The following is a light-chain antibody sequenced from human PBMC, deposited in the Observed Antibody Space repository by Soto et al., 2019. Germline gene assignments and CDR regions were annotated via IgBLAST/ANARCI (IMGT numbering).Light chain of an antibody. Sequence: DIQMTQSPSTLSTSVGDRVTITCRASQSISSWLAWYQQKPGKAPKLLIYKASSLESGVPSRFSGSGSGTEFTLTISSLQPDDFATYYCQQYNSYLLTFGGGTKVDIK. J-gene: IGKJ4*01. CDR1: QSISSW. V-gene: IGKV1-5*03. CDR3: QQYNSYLLT. CDR2: KAS.